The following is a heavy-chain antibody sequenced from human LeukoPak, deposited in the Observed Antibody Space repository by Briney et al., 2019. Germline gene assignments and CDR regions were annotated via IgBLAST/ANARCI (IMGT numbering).Heavy chain of an antibody. D-gene: IGHD6-6*01. V-gene: IGHV1-18*01. CDR2: ISTYNGNT. CDR3: ARVRRDRLFPDPSHIAARGYFDY. J-gene: IGHJ4*02. CDR1: GYTFTRHG. Sequence: RASVRVSCKASGYTFTRHGISWVRQAPGQGLEWMGWISTYNGNTNYAQKLQGRVTMTTDTSTSTAYMELGSLRSDDTAVYYCARVRRDRLFPDPSHIAARGYFDYWGQGTLVTVSS.